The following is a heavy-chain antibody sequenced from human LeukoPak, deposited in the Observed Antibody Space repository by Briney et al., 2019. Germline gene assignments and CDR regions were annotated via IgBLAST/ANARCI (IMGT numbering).Heavy chain of an antibody. CDR1: GFTFSDYY. Sequence: GGSLRLSCAASGFTFSDYYMSWIRQAPGKGLEWVSYISSSGSTIYYADSVKGRFTISRDNAKNSLYLQMNSLRAEDTAVYYCARDASPTTVTRNYYYYYGMDVWGQGTTVTVSS. D-gene: IGHD4-17*01. CDR3: ARDASPTTVTRNYYYYYGMDV. CDR2: ISSSGSTI. J-gene: IGHJ6*02. V-gene: IGHV3-11*01.